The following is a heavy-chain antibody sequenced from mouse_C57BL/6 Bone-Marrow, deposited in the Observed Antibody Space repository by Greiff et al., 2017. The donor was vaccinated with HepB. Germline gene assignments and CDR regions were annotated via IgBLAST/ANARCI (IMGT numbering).Heavy chain of an antibody. CDR2: IRNKANNHAT. J-gene: IGHJ3*01. D-gene: IGHD1-1*01. Sequence: EVQGVESGGGLVQPGGSMKLSCAASGFTFSDAWMDWVRQSPEKGLEWVAEIRNKANNHATYYAESVKGRFTISRDDSKSSVYLQMNSLRAEDTGIYYCTRRYYYGSSYPSFAYWGQGTLVTVSA. V-gene: IGHV6-6*01. CDR1: GFTFSDAW. CDR3: TRRYYYGSSYPSFAY.